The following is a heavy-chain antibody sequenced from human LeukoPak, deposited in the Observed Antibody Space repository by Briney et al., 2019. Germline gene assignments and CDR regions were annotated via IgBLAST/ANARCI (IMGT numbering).Heavy chain of an antibody. CDR3: AKDRPNYFGSNGHYYRRNGDS. J-gene: IGHJ5*01. D-gene: IGHD3-10*01. CDR2: ITSSGDTT. CDR1: GFTFSIYA. V-gene: IGHV3-23*01. Sequence: GGSLRLSCTASGFTFSIYAMSWVRQAPGRGLEWVSAITSSGDTTFYADSVRGRFTISRDNSKNTLYLQMSSLRAEDTAVSYCAKDRPNYFGSNGHYYRRNGDSWGQGTLVTVSS.